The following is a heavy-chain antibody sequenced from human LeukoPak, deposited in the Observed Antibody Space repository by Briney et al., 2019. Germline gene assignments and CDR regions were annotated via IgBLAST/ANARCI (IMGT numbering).Heavy chain of an antibody. CDR3: ASLQGYCSGGSCYDRPY. V-gene: IGHV4-59*01. Sequence: SETLSLTCAVYGGSFSGYYWSWIRQPPGKGLEWIGYIYYSGSTNYNPSLKSRVTISVDTSKNQFSLKLSSVTAADTAVYYCASLQGYCSGGSCYDRPYWGQGTLVTVSS. CDR2: IYYSGST. CDR1: GGSFSGYY. D-gene: IGHD2-15*01. J-gene: IGHJ4*02.